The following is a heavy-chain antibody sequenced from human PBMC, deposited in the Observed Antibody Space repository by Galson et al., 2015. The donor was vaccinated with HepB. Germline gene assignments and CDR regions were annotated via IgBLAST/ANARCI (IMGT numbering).Heavy chain of an antibody. CDR3: TTRYLSFFHY. CDR1: GFTFTNAW. CDR2: IKRQSDGGTA. Sequence: SLRLSCAASGFTFTNAWMSWVRQAPGKGLEWVGRIKRQSDGGTADYAAPLKGRFTISRDDSQNTLYLQIDSLKTEDTAVYYCTTRYLSFFHYWGQGTLVSVSS. D-gene: IGHD3-16*02. V-gene: IGHV3-15*01. J-gene: IGHJ4*02.